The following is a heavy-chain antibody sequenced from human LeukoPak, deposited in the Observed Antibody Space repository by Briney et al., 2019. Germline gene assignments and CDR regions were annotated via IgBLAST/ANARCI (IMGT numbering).Heavy chain of an antibody. CDR3: ATSPYDSSGYSCSG. CDR1: GYTLTELS. Sequence: ASVKVSCKVSGYTLTELSMHWVRQAPGEGLEWMGGFDPEDGETIYAQKFQGRVTMTEDTSTDTAYMGLSSLRSEDTAVYYCATSPYDSSGYSCSGWGQGTLVTVSS. V-gene: IGHV1-24*01. D-gene: IGHD3-22*01. CDR2: FDPEDGET. J-gene: IGHJ4*02.